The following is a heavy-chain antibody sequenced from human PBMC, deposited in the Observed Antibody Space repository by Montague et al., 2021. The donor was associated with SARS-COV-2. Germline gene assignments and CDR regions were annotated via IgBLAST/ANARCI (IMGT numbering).Heavy chain of an antibody. V-gene: IGHV4-59*08. CDR1: GCSISSYY. CDR3: ARRRLTLLWYGMDF. D-gene: IGHD3-10*01. J-gene: IGHJ6*02. CDR2: IYYSGST. Sequence: SETLSLTCTVSGCSISSYYWSWIRQPPGKGLEWIGYIYYSGSTNYNPSLKSRVTISVDTSKYQFSLKLSSVTAADTAVYYCARRRLTLLWYGMDFWGQGTTVTVSS.